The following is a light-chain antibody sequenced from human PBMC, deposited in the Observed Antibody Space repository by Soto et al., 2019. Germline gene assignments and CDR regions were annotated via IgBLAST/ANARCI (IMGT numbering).Light chain of an antibody. V-gene: IGKV1-39*01. CDR3: QQSYSTLWT. J-gene: IGKJ1*01. Sequence: DIQMTQSPSSLSASVGDRVTITCRASQSISYYLNWYQQKPGKAPKLLIYAASTLQSGVPSRFSGSGSGTDFTLTISSLQPEDFANYYCQQSYSTLWTFGQGTKVEIK. CDR1: QSISYY. CDR2: AAS.